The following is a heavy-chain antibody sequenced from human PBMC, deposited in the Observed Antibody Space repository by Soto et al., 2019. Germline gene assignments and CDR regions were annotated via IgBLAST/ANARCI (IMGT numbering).Heavy chain of an antibody. CDR1: GGSISPYY. CDR2: IYYSGTT. Sequence: SETLSLTCTVSGGSISPYYWSWVRQPPGKGLEWIGYIYYSGTTKYNPSLKSRATILVDTSKNQFSLKLGSVTAADTAVYYFASGRYDFWSGYYGYYFDYWGQGTLVTVSS. J-gene: IGHJ4*02. V-gene: IGHV4-59*01. D-gene: IGHD3-3*01. CDR3: ASGRYDFWSGYYGYYFDY.